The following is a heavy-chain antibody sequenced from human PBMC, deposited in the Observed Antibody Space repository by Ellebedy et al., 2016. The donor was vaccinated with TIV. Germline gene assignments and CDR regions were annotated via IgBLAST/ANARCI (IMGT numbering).Heavy chain of an antibody. Sequence: ASVKVSCKASGYTFTGYYMHWVRQAPGQGLEWMGWISAYNGNTNYAQKLQGRVTMTTDTSTSTAYMELRSLRSDDTAVYYCARAQDILTGYYPDYWGQGTLVTVSS. J-gene: IGHJ4*02. CDR3: ARAQDILTGYYPDY. CDR1: GYTFTGYY. CDR2: ISAYNGNT. D-gene: IGHD3-9*01. V-gene: IGHV1-18*04.